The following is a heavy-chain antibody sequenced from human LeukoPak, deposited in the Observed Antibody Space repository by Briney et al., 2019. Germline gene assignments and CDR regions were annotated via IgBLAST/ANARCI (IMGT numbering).Heavy chain of an antibody. CDR3: ATGAGCGY. V-gene: IGHV3-7*03. J-gene: IGHJ4*02. Sequence: GGSLRLSCAASGFTFSSYWMTWVRQAPGKGLEWVANMKQDGSERNYVDSVKGRFTISRDNAKNSLYLQMNTLRDEDTAVYYCATGAGCGYWGQGTLVTVSS. CDR2: MKQDGSER. CDR1: GFTFSSYW. D-gene: IGHD6-19*01.